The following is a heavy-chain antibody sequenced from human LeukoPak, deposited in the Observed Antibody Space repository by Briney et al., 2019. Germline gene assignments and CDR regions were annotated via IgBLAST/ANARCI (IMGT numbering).Heavy chain of an antibody. CDR2: INLHGNEQ. Sequence: PGGSLRLSCAASGFTFSSYWLSWVRQAPGKGLEWVANINLHGNEQYYVDSVRGRFTISRDNSKNTLFLQMNTLRADDTAVYYCAKGPLTEVAGTTWDYWGQGTLVTVSS. CDR3: AKGPLTEVAGTTWDY. CDR1: GFTFSSYW. J-gene: IGHJ4*02. D-gene: IGHD1-14*01. V-gene: IGHV3-7*03.